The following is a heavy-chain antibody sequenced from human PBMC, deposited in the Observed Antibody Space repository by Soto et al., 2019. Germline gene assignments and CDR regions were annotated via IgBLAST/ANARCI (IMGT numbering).Heavy chain of an antibody. D-gene: IGHD6-13*01. V-gene: IGHV3-23*01. CDR3: ANIIAAAGRGAFDI. J-gene: IGHJ3*02. CDR1: GFTFSSYA. CDR2: ISGSGGST. Sequence: EVQLLESGGGLVQPGGSLRLSCAASGFTFSSYAIRWVRQAPGKGLEWVSAISGSGGSTYYADSVKGRFTISRDNSKNTLYLQMNSLRAEDTAVYYCANIIAAAGRGAFDIWGQGTMVTVSS.